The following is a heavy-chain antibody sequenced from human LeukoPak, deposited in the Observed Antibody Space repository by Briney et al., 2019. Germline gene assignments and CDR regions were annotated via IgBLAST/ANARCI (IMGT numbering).Heavy chain of an antibody. CDR1: GFTFSDAW. J-gene: IGHJ4*02. V-gene: IGHV3-21*01. D-gene: IGHD3-16*01. CDR2: ISSSSSYI. CDR3: ARDNSGGDYVWGTFSAYYFDY. Sequence: GGSLRLSCVASGFTFSDAWMSWVRQAPGKGLEWVSSISSSSSYIYYADSVKGRFTISRDNAKNSPYLQMNSLRAEDTAVYYCARDNSGGDYVWGTFSAYYFDYWGQGTLVTVSS.